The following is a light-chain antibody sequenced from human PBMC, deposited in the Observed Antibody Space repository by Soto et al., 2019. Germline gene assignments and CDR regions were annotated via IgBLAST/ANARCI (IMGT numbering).Light chain of an antibody. CDR2: DAS. CDR3: KQYGSSGT. J-gene: IGKJ1*01. Sequence: EFVLTQSPGTLSLSPGARATLSCRASQSIANDYLTWYQQKPGQAPRVLIYDASTRATGIQDRFSGSGSGTDFTLTISRLEPEDFAVYYCKQYGSSGTFGQGTKVDI. V-gene: IGKV3-20*01. CDR1: QSIANDY.